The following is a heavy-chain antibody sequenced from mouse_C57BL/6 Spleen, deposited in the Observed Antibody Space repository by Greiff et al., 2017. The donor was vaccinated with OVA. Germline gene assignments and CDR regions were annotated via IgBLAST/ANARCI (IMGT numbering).Heavy chain of an antibody. J-gene: IGHJ1*03. D-gene: IGHD4-1*01. CDR1: GFTFSDYY. CDR2: INYDGSST. V-gene: IGHV5-16*01. Sequence: EVMLVESEGGLVQPGSSMKLSCTASGFTFSDYYMAWVRQVPEKGLEWVANINYDGSSTYYLDSLKSRFIISRDNAKNILYLQMSSLKSEDTATYYCARGFLTGPWYFDVWGTGTTVTVSS. CDR3: ARGFLTGPWYFDV.